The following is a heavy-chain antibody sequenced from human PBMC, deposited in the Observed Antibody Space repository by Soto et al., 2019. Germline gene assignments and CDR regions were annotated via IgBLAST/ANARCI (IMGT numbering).Heavy chain of an antibody. CDR3: ARDSRVTGTLKYYYYGMDV. CDR1: GDSVSSNSAA. D-gene: IGHD1-20*01. J-gene: IGHJ6*02. CDR2: TYYRSKWYN. Sequence: SQTLSLTCAISGDSVSSNSAAWNWIRQSPSRGLEWLGRTYYRSKWYNDYAVSVKSRITINPDTSKNQFSLQLNSVTPEDTAVYYCARDSRVTGTLKYYYYGMDVWGQGTTVTVSS. V-gene: IGHV6-1*01.